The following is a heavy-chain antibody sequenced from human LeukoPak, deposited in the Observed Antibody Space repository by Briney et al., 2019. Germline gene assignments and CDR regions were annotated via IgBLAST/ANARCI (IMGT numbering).Heavy chain of an antibody. CDR2: INHSGST. D-gene: IGHD2-15*01. V-gene: IGHV4-34*01. Sequence: SETLSLTCAVYGGSFSGYYWSWIRQPPGKVLEWIGEINHSGSTNYNPSLKSRVTISADTSKNQFSLKLSSVTAADTAVYYCARHKLRCSGGSCYVTGGFDYWGQGTLVTVSS. CDR3: ARHKLRCSGGSCYVTGGFDY. CDR1: GGSFSGYY. J-gene: IGHJ4*02.